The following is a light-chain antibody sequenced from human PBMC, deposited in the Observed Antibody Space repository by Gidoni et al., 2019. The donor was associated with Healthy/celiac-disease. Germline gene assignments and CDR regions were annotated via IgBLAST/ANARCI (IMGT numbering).Light chain of an antibody. CDR1: QSLLHSNGYNY. V-gene: IGKV2-28*01. J-gene: IGKJ1*01. Sequence: SPLSLPVTPGEPASISCRSSQSLLHSNGYNYLDWYLQKPGQSPQLLIYLGSNRASGVPDRFSGSGSGTDFTLKISRVEAEDVGVYYCMQALQTPWTFXQXTKVEIK. CDR2: LGS. CDR3: MQALQTPWT.